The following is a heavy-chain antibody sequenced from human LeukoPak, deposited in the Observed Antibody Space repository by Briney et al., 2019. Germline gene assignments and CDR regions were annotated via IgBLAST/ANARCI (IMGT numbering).Heavy chain of an antibody. CDR3: ARETYYYDSSGHWYFDL. CDR2: TYYRTKWYN. CDR1: GDSVSSNSAA. V-gene: IGHV6-1*01. J-gene: IGHJ2*01. Sequence: SQTLSLTCAISGDSVSSNSAAWNWIRQSPSRGLEWLGRTYYRTKWYNDYAVSVKSRITINPDTSKNQFSLQLNSVTPEDTAVYYCARETYYYDSSGHWYFDLWGRGTLVTVSS. D-gene: IGHD3-22*01.